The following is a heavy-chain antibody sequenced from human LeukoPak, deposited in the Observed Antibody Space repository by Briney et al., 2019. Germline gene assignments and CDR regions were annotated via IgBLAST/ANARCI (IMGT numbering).Heavy chain of an antibody. CDR3: ARFEYSSSWTYFDY. CDR2: ISSSSSYI. D-gene: IGHD6-13*01. Sequence: GGSLRLSCAASGFTFSSDSMNWVRQAPGKGLEWVSSISSSSSYIYYADSVKGRFTISRDNAKNSLYLQMNSLRAEDTAVYYCARFEYSSSWTYFDYWGQGTLVTVSS. J-gene: IGHJ4*02. CDR1: GFTFSSDS. V-gene: IGHV3-21*01.